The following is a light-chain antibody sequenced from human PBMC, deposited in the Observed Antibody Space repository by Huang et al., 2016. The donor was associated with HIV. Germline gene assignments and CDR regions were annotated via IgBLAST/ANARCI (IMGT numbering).Light chain of an antibody. J-gene: IGKJ2*01. CDR3: AQATQFPFT. V-gene: IGKV2-24*01. Sequence: EIVLTQRPHSSLVALGQVASISCRSSRSLVHSDDGTTYLSWLHQRPGQSPRLLIYEVSNRFSGVPGRISASGAGTNFTLTISRVPPEDVGFYFCAQATQFPFTFGQGTKLEIE. CDR1: RSLVHSDDGTTY. CDR2: EVS.